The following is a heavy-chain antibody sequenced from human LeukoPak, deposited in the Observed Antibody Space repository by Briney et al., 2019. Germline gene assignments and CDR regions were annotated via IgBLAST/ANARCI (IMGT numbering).Heavy chain of an antibody. CDR2: MNPVSGNA. V-gene: IGHV1-8*01. J-gene: IGHJ4*02. Sequence: ASVKVSCKASGYTFTNFDINWVRQAPGQGLEWMGWMNPVSGNAGSAQKFQGRVTSTRDTSISTAYMELSSLTSDDTAFYYCARAPMGTAPLYWGQGTLVTVSS. CDR3: ARAPMGTAPLY. D-gene: IGHD1/OR15-1a*01. CDR1: GYTFTNFD.